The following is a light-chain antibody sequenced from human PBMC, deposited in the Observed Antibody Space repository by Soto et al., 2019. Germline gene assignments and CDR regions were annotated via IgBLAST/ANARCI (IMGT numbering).Light chain of an antibody. CDR2: GAS. V-gene: IGKV3-20*01. Sequence: IVLTQSPGTLSLSPGESATLSCRASQSVSSSYLAWYQQKPGQAPRLLIYGASSRATGIPDRYSGSGSGTDFTLTISRLEPEDFAVYYCQQYGSSPPITLGQGAGLEIK. J-gene: IGKJ5*01. CDR1: QSVSSSY. CDR3: QQYGSSPPIT.